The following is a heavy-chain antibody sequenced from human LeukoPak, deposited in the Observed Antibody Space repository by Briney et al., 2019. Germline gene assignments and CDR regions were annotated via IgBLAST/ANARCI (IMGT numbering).Heavy chain of an antibody. J-gene: IGHJ3*02. CDR1: GYTFTSYG. V-gene: IGHV1-18*01. CDR2: ISAYNGNT. CDR3: ARIRDGYNDAYDI. Sequence: ASVKVSCKASGYTFTSYGISWVRQAPGQGLEWMGRISAYNGNTNYAQKLQGRVTMTTDTSTSTVYMELSSLRSEDTAIYYCARIRDGYNDAYDIWGQGTVVTVPS. D-gene: IGHD5-24*01.